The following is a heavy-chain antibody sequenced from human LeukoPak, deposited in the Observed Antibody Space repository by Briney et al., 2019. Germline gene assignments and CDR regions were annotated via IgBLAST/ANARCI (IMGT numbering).Heavy chain of an antibody. Sequence: PSETLSLTCTVSGGSINNYYWSWIRQPPGKGLEWIGYIYYSGSTNYSPSLKSRVTISVDTSNNQISLKLRSVTAADTAVYYCARVEFDGIAAAGSLDYWGQGILVTVSS. CDR2: IYYSGST. CDR1: GGSINNYY. CDR3: ARVEFDGIAAAGSLDY. D-gene: IGHD6-13*01. V-gene: IGHV4-59*01. J-gene: IGHJ4*02.